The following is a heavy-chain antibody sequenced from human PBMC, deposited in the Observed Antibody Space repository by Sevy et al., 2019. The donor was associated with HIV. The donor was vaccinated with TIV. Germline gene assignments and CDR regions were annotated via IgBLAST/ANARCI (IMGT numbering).Heavy chain of an antibody. CDR2: IVVGSGNT. CDR1: GFTFTSSA. D-gene: IGHD4-17*01. CDR3: AAEGATVTSNFDY. Sequence: ASVKVSCKASGFTFTSSAVQWVRQARGQRLEWIGWIVVGSGNTNYAQKFQERVTTTRDMSTSTAYMELSSLRSEDTAVYYCAAEGATVTSNFDYWGQGTLVTVSS. J-gene: IGHJ4*02. V-gene: IGHV1-58*01.